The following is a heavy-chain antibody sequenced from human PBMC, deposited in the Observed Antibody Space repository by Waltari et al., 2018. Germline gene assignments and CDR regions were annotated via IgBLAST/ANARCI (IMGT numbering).Heavy chain of an antibody. CDR1: GYSISSGYY. J-gene: IGHJ3*02. CDR3: ARSLREYSSSWDDAFDI. CDR2: IYHSGST. Sequence: QVQLQESGPGLVKPSETLSLTCAVSGYSISSGYYWGWIRQPPGKGLEWIVSIYHSGSTYYNPSLKSRVTISVDTSKNQFSLKLSSVTAADTAVYYCARSLREYSSSWDDAFDIWDQGTMVTVSS. V-gene: IGHV4-38-2*01. D-gene: IGHD6-13*01.